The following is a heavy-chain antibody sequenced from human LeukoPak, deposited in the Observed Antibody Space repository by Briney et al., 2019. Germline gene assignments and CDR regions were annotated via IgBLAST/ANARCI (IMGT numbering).Heavy chain of an antibody. D-gene: IGHD6-13*01. V-gene: IGHV3-66*01. CDR3: ARVESSSNID. J-gene: IGHJ4*02. Sequence: GGSLRLSCAVSGFTVSSNYMSWVRQAPGKGLEWVSVIYSGGSTYYADSVKGRFTISRDNSKNTLYLQMNSLRAEDTAVYYCARVESSSNIDWGQGTLVTVSS. CDR1: GFTVSSNY. CDR2: IYSGGST.